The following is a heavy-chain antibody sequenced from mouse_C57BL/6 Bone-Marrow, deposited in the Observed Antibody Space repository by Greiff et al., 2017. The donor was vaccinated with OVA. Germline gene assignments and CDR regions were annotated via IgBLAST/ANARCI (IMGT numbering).Heavy chain of an antibody. Sequence: EVKLMESGGGLVQPGGSMKLSCAASGFTFSDAWMDWVRQSPEKGLEWVAEIRNKANNHATYYAESVKGRFTISRDDSKSSVYLQMNSLRAEDTVIYYCTSRLPHYSAMDYWGQGTSVTVSS. V-gene: IGHV6-6*01. CDR2: IRNKANNHAT. D-gene: IGHD2-10*01. CDR1: GFTFSDAW. J-gene: IGHJ4*01. CDR3: TSRLPHYSAMDY.